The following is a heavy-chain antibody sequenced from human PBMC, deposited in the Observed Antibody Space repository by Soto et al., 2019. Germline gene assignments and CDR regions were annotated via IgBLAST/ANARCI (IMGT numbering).Heavy chain of an antibody. V-gene: IGHV3-48*01. CDR1: GFTFSTYS. J-gene: IGHJ4*02. Sequence: EVQLVESGGDLVQPGGSQRLSCAASGFTFSTYSMNWVRQAPGKGLEWVSSISSSSTIYYADSVKGRFTISRDNVQNSLYLQMHSLRAEDTAVYYCARERGSGWTFDYWGQGTLVTVSS. CDR2: ISSSSTI. D-gene: IGHD6-19*01. CDR3: ARERGSGWTFDY.